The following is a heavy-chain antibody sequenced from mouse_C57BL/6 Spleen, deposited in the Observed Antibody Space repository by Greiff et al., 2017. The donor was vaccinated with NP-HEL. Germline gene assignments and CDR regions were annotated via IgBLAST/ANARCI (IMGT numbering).Heavy chain of an antibody. CDR1: GYTFTSYW. J-gene: IGHJ4*01. Sequence: VQLQQPGAELVKPGASVKLSCKASGYTFTSYWMQWVKQRPRQGLEWIGEIDPSDSYTNYNQKFKGKATLTVDTSSSTAYMQLSSLTSEDSAVYYCAGYYYGSSYDYYAMDYWGQGTSVTVSS. CDR2: IDPSDSYT. V-gene: IGHV1-50*01. CDR3: AGYYYGSSYDYYAMDY. D-gene: IGHD1-1*01.